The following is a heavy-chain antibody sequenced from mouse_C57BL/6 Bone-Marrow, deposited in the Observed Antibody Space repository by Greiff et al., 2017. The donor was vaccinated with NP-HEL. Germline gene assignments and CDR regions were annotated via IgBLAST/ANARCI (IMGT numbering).Heavy chain of an antibody. J-gene: IGHJ2*01. CDR3: ARTLITTVVAGDY. CDR2: IYPGSGST. CDR1: GYTFTSYW. D-gene: IGHD1-1*01. V-gene: IGHV1-55*01. Sequence: QVQLQQPGAELVKPGASVKMSCKASGYTFTSYWITWVKQRPGQGLEWIEDIYPGSGSTNYNEKFKSKATLTVDTSSSTAYMQLSSLTSEDSAVYYCARTLITTVVAGDYWGQGTTLTVSS.